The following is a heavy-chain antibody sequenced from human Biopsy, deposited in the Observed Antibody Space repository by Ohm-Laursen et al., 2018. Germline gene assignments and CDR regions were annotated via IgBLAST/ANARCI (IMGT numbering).Heavy chain of an antibody. V-gene: IGHV3-23*01. CDR3: ALAAAQTVTHFDY. CDR2: ISGNSDII. J-gene: IGHJ4*02. CDR1: GFTFSSYA. Sequence: SLRLSCTASGFTFSSYAMTWFRQAPGKGLEWVSTISGNSDIIYDTDSVKGRLTISRDNSKNTLYLQMNSLRADDTAVYYCALAAAQTVTHFDYWGQGILVTASS. D-gene: IGHD4-17*01.